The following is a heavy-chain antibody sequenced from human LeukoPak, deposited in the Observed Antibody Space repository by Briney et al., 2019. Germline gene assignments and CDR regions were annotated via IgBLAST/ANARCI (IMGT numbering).Heavy chain of an antibody. CDR3: ARGHVPGSVRHWDY. Sequence: GGSLRLSCVGTEFTFSNYWMHWVRQAPGRGLEWVARIIGDGSSISYAGSVKGRFTISRDNTKNTLYLQMNSLRAEDTAVYYCARGHVPGSVRHWDYWGQGTLATVAS. J-gene: IGHJ4*02. D-gene: IGHD3-10*01. CDR1: EFTFSNYW. CDR2: IIGDGSSI. V-gene: IGHV3-74*01.